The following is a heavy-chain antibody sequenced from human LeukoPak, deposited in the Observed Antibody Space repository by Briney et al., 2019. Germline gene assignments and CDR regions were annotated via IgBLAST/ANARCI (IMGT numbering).Heavy chain of an antibody. CDR1: GYTFTSYG. D-gene: IGHD4-11*01. V-gene: IGHV7-4-1*02. CDR2: INTNTGNP. J-gene: IGHJ6*03. CDR3: ARDYSDYDYYYYYMDV. Sequence: ASVKVSCKASGYTFTSYGISWVRQAPGQGLEWMGWINTNTGNPTYAQGFTGRFVFSLDTSVSTAYLQISSLKAEDTAVYYCARDYSDYDYYYYYMDVWGNGTTVTVSS.